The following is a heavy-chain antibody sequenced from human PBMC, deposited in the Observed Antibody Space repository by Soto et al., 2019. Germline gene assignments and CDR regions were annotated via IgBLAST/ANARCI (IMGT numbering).Heavy chain of an antibody. J-gene: IGHJ3*02. CDR3: ARDALYQDHPRSGSYYLGGEALDI. Sequence: EVQLVESGGGLVKPGGSLRLSCAASGFTFSSYSMNWVRQAPGKGLEWVSSISSSSSYIHYADSVKGRFTISRDNAKDSQYPQKNSLTAEETAVYYCARDALYQDHPRSGSYYLGGEALDIVGQGTMVTVSS. CDR2: ISSSSSYI. CDR1: GFTFSSYS. V-gene: IGHV3-21*01. D-gene: IGHD3-10*01.